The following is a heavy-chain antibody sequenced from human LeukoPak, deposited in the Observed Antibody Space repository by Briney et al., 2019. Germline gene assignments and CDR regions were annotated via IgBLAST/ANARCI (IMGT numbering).Heavy chain of an antibody. J-gene: IGHJ4*02. Sequence: GGSLRLSCAASGFTFSDSYMSWIRQASGEGLEWVAFIRYDGSNKYYADSVKGRFTISRDNSKNTLYLQMNSLRAEDTAVYYCAKDLDWTFDYWGQGTLVTVSS. CDR2: IRYDGSNK. CDR3: AKDLDWTFDY. V-gene: IGHV3-30*02. D-gene: IGHD3/OR15-3a*01. CDR1: GFTFSDSY.